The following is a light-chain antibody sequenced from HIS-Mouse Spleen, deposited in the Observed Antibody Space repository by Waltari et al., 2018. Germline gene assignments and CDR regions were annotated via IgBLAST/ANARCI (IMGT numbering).Light chain of an antibody. CDR2: EGS. V-gene: IGLV2-23*01. CDR3: CSYAGSSTWV. J-gene: IGLJ3*02. CDR1: SSDVGRYNL. Sequence: QSALTQPASVSGSPGQSLTISCTGTSSDVGRYNLVPWYQQHPGKAPKLMIYEGSKRPSGVSNRFSSSKSGNTASLTISGLQAEDEADYYCCSYAGSSTWVFGGGTKLTVL.